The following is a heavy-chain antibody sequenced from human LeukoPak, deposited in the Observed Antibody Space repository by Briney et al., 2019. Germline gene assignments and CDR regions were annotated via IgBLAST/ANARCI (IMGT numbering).Heavy chain of an antibody. D-gene: IGHD1-26*01. CDR1: GYTFTSYY. Sequence: GASVKVSCKASGYTFTSYYMHWVRQAPGQGLEWMGIINPSGGSTSFAQKLQGRVTMTTDTSTSTAYMELRSLRSDDTAVYYCARDAWELLPYYFDYWGQGTLVTVSS. CDR3: ARDAWELLPYYFDY. V-gene: IGHV1-46*01. CDR2: INPSGGST. J-gene: IGHJ4*02.